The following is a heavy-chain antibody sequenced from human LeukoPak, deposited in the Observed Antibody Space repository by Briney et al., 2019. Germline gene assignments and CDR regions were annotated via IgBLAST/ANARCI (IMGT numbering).Heavy chain of an antibody. D-gene: IGHD2-15*01. CDR2: ISSTGGTT. J-gene: IGHJ6*03. CDR1: GFTFSNYA. V-gene: IGHV3-23*01. CDR3: AKNGDRGAYCTGGTCYPYFYYYMDV. Sequence: GGSLRPSCAASGFTFSNYAMTWVRQGPGKGLEWVSSISSTGGTTYYADSVKGRFTISRDNSKNTLYLQMNSLRAEDTAIYYCAKNGDRGAYCTGGTCYPYFYYYMDVWGKGTTVTI.